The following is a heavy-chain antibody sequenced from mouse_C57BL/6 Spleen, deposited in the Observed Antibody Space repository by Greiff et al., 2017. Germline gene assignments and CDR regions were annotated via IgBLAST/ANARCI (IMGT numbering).Heavy chain of an antibody. CDR2: IWSGGST. D-gene: IGHD2-10*02. CDR3: ARTGPSYAMDY. CDR1: GFSLTSYG. V-gene: IGHV2-2*01. Sequence: VQLKESGPGLVQPSQSLSITCTVSGFSLTSYGVHWDRQSPGKGLEWLGVIWSGGSTDYNAAFITRLSISKDNSKSQVFFKMNSLQADDTAIYYCARTGPSYAMDYWGQGTSVTVSS. J-gene: IGHJ4*01.